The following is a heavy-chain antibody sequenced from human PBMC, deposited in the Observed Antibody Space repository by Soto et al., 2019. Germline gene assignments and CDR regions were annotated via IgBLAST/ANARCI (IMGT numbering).Heavy chain of an antibody. CDR2: INHSGDST. D-gene: IGHD1-26*01. J-gene: IGHJ3*02. V-gene: IGHV1-46*01. Sequence: ASAKVSCNASGYTFTSYYMHWVRQAPGQGLEWMGIINHSGDSTSYAQKLQGRVTMTRDTSTSTVYMELSSLRSEDTDMYYCTRDRPIVGATFGAFNIWGQGTMVT. CDR3: TRDRPIVGATFGAFNI. CDR1: GYTFTSYY.